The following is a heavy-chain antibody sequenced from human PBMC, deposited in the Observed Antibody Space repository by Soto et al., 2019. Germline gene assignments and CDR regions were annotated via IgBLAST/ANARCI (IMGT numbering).Heavy chain of an antibody. V-gene: IGHV3-13*01. CDR1: GFTLSDYD. D-gene: IGHD1-26*01. CDR2: LGIAGDT. J-gene: IGHJ4*02. Sequence: EVQLVESGGGLVQPGGSLRLSCAVSGFTLSDYDMHWVRQATGKGLEWVSVLGIAGDTYYSGSVKGRFTISGENARNSLYLHMNSLSAGDTAVYYCARAVGGTYFDYWGRGTLVTVSS. CDR3: ARAVGGTYFDY.